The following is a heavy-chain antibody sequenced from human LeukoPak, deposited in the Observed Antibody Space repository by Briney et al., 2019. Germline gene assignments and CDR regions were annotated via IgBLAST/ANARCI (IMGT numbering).Heavy chain of an antibody. D-gene: IGHD3-9*01. CDR3: AKLGEGYYDIWTGYYWDYYYYGMDV. CDR1: GFTFSSYA. J-gene: IGHJ6*02. V-gene: IGHV3-23*01. CDR2: ISGSGGST. Sequence: SGGSLRLSCAASGFTFSSYAMSWARQAPGKGLEWVSAISGSGGSTYYADSVKGRFTISRDNSKNTLYLQMNSLRAEDTAVYYCAKLGEGYYDIWTGYYWDYYYYGMDVWGQGTTVTVSS.